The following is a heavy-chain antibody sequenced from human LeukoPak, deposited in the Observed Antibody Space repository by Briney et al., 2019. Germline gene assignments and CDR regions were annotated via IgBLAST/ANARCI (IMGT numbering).Heavy chain of an antibody. CDR1: GFTFSSYG. V-gene: IGHV3-30*18. CDR3: AKDYRRYCSSTSCQPFDY. D-gene: IGHD2-2*01. CDR2: ISYDGSNK. Sequence: PGGSLRLSCAASGFTFSSYGMHWVRQAPGKGLEWVAVISYDGSNKYYADSVKGRFTISRDNSKNTLYLQMNSLRAEDTAVYYCAKDYRRYCSSTSCQPFDYWGREPWSPSPQ. J-gene: IGHJ4*02.